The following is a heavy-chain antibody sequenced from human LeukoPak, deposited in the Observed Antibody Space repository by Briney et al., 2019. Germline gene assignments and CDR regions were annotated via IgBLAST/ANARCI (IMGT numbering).Heavy chain of an antibody. J-gene: IGHJ4*02. CDR1: GFTFKEYG. CDR3: TKGDGGWYPIDS. D-gene: IGHD6-19*01. CDR2: INDNGANT. Sequence: GGSLRLSCAASGFTFKEYGMSWVRQAPGKGLEWVSTINDNGANTHYADSVKGRFTISRDSSKNTLFLQMNSLRADDTVRYYCTKGDGGWYPIDSWGQGTLIIVSS. V-gene: IGHV3-23*01.